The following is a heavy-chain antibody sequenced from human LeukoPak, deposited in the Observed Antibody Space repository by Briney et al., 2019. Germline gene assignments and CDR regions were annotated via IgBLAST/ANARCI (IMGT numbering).Heavy chain of an antibody. CDR3: ARDRLVDTAMVPFY. V-gene: IGHV1-69*13. CDR2: IIPIFGTA. Sequence: SVKISCKASGYTFTTYDINWVRQAPGQGLEWMGGIIPIFGTANYAQKFQGRVTITADESTSTAYMELSSLRSEDTAVYYCARDRLVDTAMVPFYWGQGTLVTVSS. D-gene: IGHD5-18*01. CDR1: GYTFTTYD. J-gene: IGHJ4*02.